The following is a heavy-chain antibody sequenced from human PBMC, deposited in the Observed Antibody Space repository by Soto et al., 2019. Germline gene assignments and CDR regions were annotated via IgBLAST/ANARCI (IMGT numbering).Heavy chain of an antibody. V-gene: IGHV2-5*01. CDR2: IYWNEDK. Sequence: QITLRESGPTLVKPTQTLTLTCTFSGFSLNTGGAGVGWIRQSPGKALEWLALIYWNEDKRYSPSLKSRLTITKDTSKNQVVLTMTNMEPVDTATYYCAHRGYGDYPRDNWFDPWGQGTLVTVSS. D-gene: IGHD4-17*01. CDR1: GFSLNTGGAG. CDR3: AHRGYGDYPRDNWFDP. J-gene: IGHJ5*02.